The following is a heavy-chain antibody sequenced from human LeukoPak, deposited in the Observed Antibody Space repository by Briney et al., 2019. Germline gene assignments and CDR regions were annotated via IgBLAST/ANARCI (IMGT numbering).Heavy chain of an antibody. D-gene: IGHD5-24*01. J-gene: IGHJ4*02. CDR1: GDSISTYY. V-gene: IGHV4-59*01. Sequence: SETLSLTCTVSGDSISTYYWSWIRQPPGKGLEWIGYVYYIGTTNYNPSLKGRVTISVDTSKNHFSLKLTSVTAADTAVYYCAREGGRGYNYFDYWGQGALVTVSS. CDR3: AREGGRGYNYFDY. CDR2: VYYIGTT.